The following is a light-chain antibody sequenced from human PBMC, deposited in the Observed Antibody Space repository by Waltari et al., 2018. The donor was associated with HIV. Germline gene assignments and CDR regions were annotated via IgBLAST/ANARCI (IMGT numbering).Light chain of an antibody. CDR1: RLKVGSDDL. J-gene: IGLJ1*01. CDR2: EVT. V-gene: IGLV2-23*02. Sequence: QSALPQPASVSGSPGQSITISCPGTRLKVGSDDLVPWYQQHPGEAPKLIIYEVTTRPSGVSNRFSGSKSGNTASLTISGLQAEDEADYYCCSCPRSGIRYVFGTGTKVTVL. CDR3: CSCPRSGIRYV.